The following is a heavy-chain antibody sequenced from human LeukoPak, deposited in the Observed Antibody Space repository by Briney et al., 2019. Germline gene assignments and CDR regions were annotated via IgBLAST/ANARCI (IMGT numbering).Heavy chain of an antibody. CDR3: AELGITMIGGV. J-gene: IGHJ6*04. CDR2: ISSSGSTI. D-gene: IGHD3-10*02. V-gene: IGHV3-48*03. CDR1: GFAFSSYE. Sequence: GGSLRLSCAASGFAFSSYEMNWVRQAPGKGLEWVSYISSSGSTIYYADSVKDRFTISRDNAKNSLYLQMNSLRAEDTAVYYCAELGITMIGGVWGKGTTVTISS.